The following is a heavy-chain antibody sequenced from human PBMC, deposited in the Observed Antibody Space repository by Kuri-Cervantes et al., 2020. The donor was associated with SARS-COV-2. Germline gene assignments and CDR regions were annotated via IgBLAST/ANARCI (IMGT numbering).Heavy chain of an antibody. CDR1: VGTFTTYG. CDR2: IIPIFGTA. CDR3: ARPNYGGNSNGFSNWYFDL. V-gene: IGHV1-69*06. J-gene: IGHJ2*01. Sequence: SVKVSCKASVGTFTTYGISWVRQAPGQGLEWMGGIIPIFGTANYAQKFQGRVTITADKSTSTAYMELSSLRSEDTAVYYFARPNYGGNSNGFSNWYFDLCGRGTLVTVSS. D-gene: IGHD4-23*01.